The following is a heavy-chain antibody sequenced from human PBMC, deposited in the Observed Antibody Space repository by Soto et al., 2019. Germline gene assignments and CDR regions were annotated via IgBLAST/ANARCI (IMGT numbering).Heavy chain of an antibody. CDR2: IIPIFGTA. CDR1: RGTFSSYA. Sequence: EASVKVSCKASRGTFSSYAISWVRQAPGQGLEWMGGIIPIFGTANYAQKFQGRVTITADESTSTAYMELSSLRSEDTAVYYCARGFQLRSSWFDPWGQGTLVTVSS. V-gene: IGHV1-69*13. D-gene: IGHD2-2*01. J-gene: IGHJ5*02. CDR3: ARGFQLRSSWFDP.